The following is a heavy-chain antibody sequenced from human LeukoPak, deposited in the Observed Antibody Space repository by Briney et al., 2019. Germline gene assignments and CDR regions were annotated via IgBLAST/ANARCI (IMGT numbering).Heavy chain of an antibody. J-gene: IGHJ4*02. CDR2: IYTSGGT. V-gene: IGHV4-4*09. CDR1: GGSISSYY. CDR3: ARLIGYSSSWYYLDY. D-gene: IGHD6-13*01. Sequence: SETLSLTCTVSGGSISSYYWSWIRQPPGKGLEWIGYIYTSGGTNYNPALKSRVTISVDTSNNQFSLKLNSVTAADTAVYYCARLIGYSSSWYYLDYWGLGTLVTVSS.